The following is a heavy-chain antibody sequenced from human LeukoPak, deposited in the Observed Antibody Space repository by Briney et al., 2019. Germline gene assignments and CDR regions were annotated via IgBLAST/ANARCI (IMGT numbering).Heavy chain of an antibody. Sequence: KPSETLSLTCVVFGESFSGYSWSWIRQPPGKGLEWIGEINQRRNTNYNPSLKSRVTISIDTSKNQFSLKLSSVTAADTAVYYCARGRNTIWYWGQGTLVTVSS. CDR2: INQRRNT. D-gene: IGHD3-10*01. CDR3: ARGRNTIWY. CDR1: GESFSGYS. V-gene: IGHV4-34*01. J-gene: IGHJ4*02.